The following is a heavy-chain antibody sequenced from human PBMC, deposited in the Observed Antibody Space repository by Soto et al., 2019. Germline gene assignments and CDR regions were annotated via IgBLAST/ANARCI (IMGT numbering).Heavy chain of an antibody. D-gene: IGHD2-21*02. CDR3: ARGTKQSAFPDLEV. CDR2: ISYDGSNK. CDR1: GFTFSNNA. V-gene: IGHV3-30-3*01. Sequence: PGGSLRLSCEPSGFTFSNNAMDWVRQAPGKGLEWVAVISYDGSNKYIAESVKGRFTISRDNTKNTFFLQMNSLRAEDTAIYYCARGTKQSAFPDLEVWGKG. J-gene: IGHJ6*03.